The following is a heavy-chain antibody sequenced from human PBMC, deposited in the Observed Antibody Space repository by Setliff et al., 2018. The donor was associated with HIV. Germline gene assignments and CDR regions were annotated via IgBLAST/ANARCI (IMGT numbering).Heavy chain of an antibody. D-gene: IGHD5-18*01. V-gene: IGHV3-49*04. CDR2: IRNKDCGETT. CDR3: GVGAFEGHSYGWVERYFDY. Sequence: GGSLRLSCTTSGFNFGDYGMSWVRQAPGKGLEWVSFIRNKDCGETTEYAASVKGRFTISRDDSNSIAYLQMSSLTTEDTAVYYCGVGAFEGHSYGWVERYFDYWGQGTLVTVS. CDR1: GFNFGDYG. J-gene: IGHJ4*02.